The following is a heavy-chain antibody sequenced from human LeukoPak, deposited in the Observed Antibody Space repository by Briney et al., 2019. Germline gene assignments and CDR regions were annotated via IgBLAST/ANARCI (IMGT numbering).Heavy chain of an antibody. J-gene: IGHJ4*02. Sequence: SETLSLTCAVYGGSFSGYYWSWIRQPPGKGLEWIGEINHSGSTNYNPSLKSRVTISVDTSKNQFSLKLSSVTAADTAVYYCARGPPLHSYGYLDYFDYWGQGTLVTVSS. CDR3: ARGPPLHSYGYLDYFDY. D-gene: IGHD5-18*01. V-gene: IGHV4-34*01. CDR2: INHSGST. CDR1: GGSFSGYY.